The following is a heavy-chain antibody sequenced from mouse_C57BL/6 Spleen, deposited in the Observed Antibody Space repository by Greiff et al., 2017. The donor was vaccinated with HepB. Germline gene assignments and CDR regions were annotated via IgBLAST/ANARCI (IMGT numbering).Heavy chain of an antibody. V-gene: IGHV1-26*01. Sequence: EVQLQQSGPELVKPGASVKISCKASGYTFTDYYMNWVKQSHGKSLEWIGDINPNNGGTSYNQKFKGKATLTVDKSSSTAYMELRSLTSEDSAVYYCARGAVVATRFAYWGQGTLVTVSA. CDR1: GYTFTDYY. CDR3: ARGAVVATRFAY. D-gene: IGHD1-1*01. CDR2: INPNNGGT. J-gene: IGHJ3*01.